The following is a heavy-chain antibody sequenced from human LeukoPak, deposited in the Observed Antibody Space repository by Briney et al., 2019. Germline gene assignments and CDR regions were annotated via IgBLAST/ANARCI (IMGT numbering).Heavy chain of an antibody. CDR2: IRSKAYGGTT. Sequence: GGSLRLSCTASGFTFGDYAMSWFRQAPGKGVEGVGCIRSKAYGGTTEYAASVKGRFTISRDDSKSIAYLQMNSLKTEDTAVYYCTRGLYSGYSNWFDPWGQGTLVTVSS. CDR1: GFTFGDYA. CDR3: TRGLYSGYSNWFDP. J-gene: IGHJ5*02. D-gene: IGHD5-12*01. V-gene: IGHV3-49*03.